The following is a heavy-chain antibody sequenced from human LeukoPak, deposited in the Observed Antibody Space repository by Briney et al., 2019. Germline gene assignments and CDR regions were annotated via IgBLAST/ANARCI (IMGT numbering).Heavy chain of an antibody. CDR1: GGSFSGYY. D-gene: IGHD3-3*01. CDR3: ARTFRESYYDFWSGYSTLDY. Sequence: PSETLSLTCAVYGGSFSGYYWSWIRQPPGKGLEWIGEINHSGSTNYNPSLKSRVTISVDTSKNQFTLKLSSVTAADTAVYYCARTFRESYYDFWSGYSTLDYWGQGTLVTVSS. J-gene: IGHJ4*02. CDR2: INHSGST. V-gene: IGHV4-34*01.